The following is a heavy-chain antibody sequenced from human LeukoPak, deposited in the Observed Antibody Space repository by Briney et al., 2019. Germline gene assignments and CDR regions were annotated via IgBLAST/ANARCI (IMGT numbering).Heavy chain of an antibody. CDR2: IYYSGST. V-gene: IGHV4-59*08. D-gene: IGHD2-2*01. CDR1: GGSISGDY. Sequence: PSVSLSLTCTVSGGSISGDYWSWIRQSLQGLEWIGYIYYSGSTNYNPSLKSRVTISVDTSKNQFSLKLSSVTAADTAVYYCARYPMTYCSSSSCTDYWGQGTLVTVPA. J-gene: IGHJ4*02. CDR3: ARYPMTYCSSSSCTDY.